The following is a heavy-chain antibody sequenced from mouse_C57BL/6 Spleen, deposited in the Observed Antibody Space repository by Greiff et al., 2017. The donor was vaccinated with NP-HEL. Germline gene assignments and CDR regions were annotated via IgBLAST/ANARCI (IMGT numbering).Heavy chain of an antibody. D-gene: IGHD2-4*01. J-gene: IGHJ3*01. CDR2: IYPGNSDT. V-gene: IGHV1-5*01. CDR1: GYTFTSYW. CDR3: TRVYYDYEAWFAY. Sequence: VQLQQSGTVLARPGASVKMSCKTSGYTFTSYWMHWVKQRPGQGLEWIGAIYPGNSDTSYNQKFKGKAKLTAVTSASTAYMELSSLTNEDSAVYYCTRVYYDYEAWFAYWGQGTLVTVSA.